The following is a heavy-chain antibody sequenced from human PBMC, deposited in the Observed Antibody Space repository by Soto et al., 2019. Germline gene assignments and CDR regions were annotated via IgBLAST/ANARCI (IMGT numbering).Heavy chain of an antibody. J-gene: IGHJ5*02. Sequence: QVQLQESGPGLVKPSQTLSLTCTVSGGSISSGSYYWSWIRQPPGKGLAWVGYIYYSGSTYYNPSLKSRITISIDTSKNQFSLKLSSVTAADTAVYYCARFIYGGKGEGWFDPWGQGTLVTVSS. D-gene: IGHD4-17*01. CDR2: IYYSGST. CDR1: GGSISSGSYY. V-gene: IGHV4-30-4*01. CDR3: ARFIYGGKGEGWFDP.